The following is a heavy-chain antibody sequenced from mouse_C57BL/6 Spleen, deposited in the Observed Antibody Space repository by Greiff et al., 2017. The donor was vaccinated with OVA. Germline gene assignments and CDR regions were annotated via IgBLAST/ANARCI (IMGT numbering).Heavy chain of an antibody. CDR1: GYTFTSYW. CDR2: IDPNSGGT. CDR3: ASQGDGYYPYAMDY. V-gene: IGHV1-72*01. J-gene: IGHJ4*01. D-gene: IGHD2-3*01. Sequence: QVQLQQPGAELVKPGASVKLSCKASGYTFTSYWMPWVKQRPGRGLEWIGRIDPNSGGTKYNEKFKSKATLTVDKPSSTAYMQLSSLTSEDSAVDYYASQGDGYYPYAMDYWGQGTSVTVSS.